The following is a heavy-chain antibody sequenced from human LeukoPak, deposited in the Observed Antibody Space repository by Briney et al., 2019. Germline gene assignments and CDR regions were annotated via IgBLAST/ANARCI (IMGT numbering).Heavy chain of an antibody. D-gene: IGHD2-15*01. J-gene: IGHJ6*02. CDR1: GFTVSSNY. CDR2: IYSGGST. CDR3: ARDRRGWYCSGGSCYLPPDV. V-gene: IGHV3-66*01. Sequence: HPGGSLRLSCAASGFTVSSNYMSWVRQAPGQGLEWVSVIYSGGSTYYADSVKGRFTISRDNSKNTLYLQMNSLRAEDTAVYYCARDRRGWYCSGGSCYLPPDVWGQGTTVTVSS.